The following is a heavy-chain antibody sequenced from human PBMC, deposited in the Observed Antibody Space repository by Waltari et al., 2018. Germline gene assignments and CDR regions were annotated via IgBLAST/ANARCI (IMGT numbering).Heavy chain of an antibody. CDR2: IYSGGST. D-gene: IGHD3-22*01. Sequence: EVQLVESGGGLVQPGGSLRLSCAASGFTVSSNYMSWVRQAPGKGLEWVSVIYSGGSTYYADSVKGRFTISRHNSKNTLYLQMNSLRAEDTAVYYCARATDYYDSSGYYHNWFDPWGQGTLVTVSS. V-gene: IGHV3-53*04. J-gene: IGHJ5*02. CDR1: GFTVSSNY. CDR3: ARATDYYDSSGYYHNWFDP.